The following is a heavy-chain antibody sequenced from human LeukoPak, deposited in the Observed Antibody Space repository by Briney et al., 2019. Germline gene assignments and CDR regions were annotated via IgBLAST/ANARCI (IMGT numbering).Heavy chain of an antibody. V-gene: IGHV4-30-4*01. CDR1: GGSISSGDYY. J-gene: IGHJ4*02. CDR3: ARETSSGYCSGGSCPPPYYFDY. CDR2: IYYSGST. Sequence: PSETLSLTCTVSGGSISSGDYYWSWIRQPPGKGLEWIGYIYYSGSTYYNPSLKSRVTISVDTSKNQFSLKLSSVTAADTAVYYCARETSSGYCSGGSCPPPYYFDYWGQGTLVTVSS. D-gene: IGHD2-15*01.